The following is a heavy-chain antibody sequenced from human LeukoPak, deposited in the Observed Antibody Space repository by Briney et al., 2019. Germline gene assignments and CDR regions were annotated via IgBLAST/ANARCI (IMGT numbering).Heavy chain of an antibody. CDR2: IKNGRSEK. V-gene: IGHV3-7*01. J-gene: IGHJ3*02. CDR1: GFTFSRYW. Sequence: GGSLRLSCAASGFTFSRYWMSWVRQAPGKGLEWVANIKNGRSEKYYVDSVKGRFSIFRDNGKNLVYLQMNSLRAEDTAVYYCARDWDVDIWGQGTMVTVSS. D-gene: IGHD1-26*01. CDR3: ARDWDVDI.